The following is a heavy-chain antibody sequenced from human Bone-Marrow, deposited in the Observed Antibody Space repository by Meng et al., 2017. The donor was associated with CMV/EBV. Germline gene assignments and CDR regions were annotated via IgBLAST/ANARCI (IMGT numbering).Heavy chain of an antibody. V-gene: IGHV4-59*01. CDR2: IYYTGST. CDR3: ARGYSYALN. J-gene: IGHJ4*02. Sequence: GSLRLSCTVSGGSIRSYYWSWIRQPPGKGLEWIGYIYYTGSTNYNPSLKSRVTISIDTSKNQFSLKLSSVTAADTAVYYCARGYSYALNWGQGTRVTVSS. D-gene: IGHD5-18*01. CDR1: GGSIRSYY.